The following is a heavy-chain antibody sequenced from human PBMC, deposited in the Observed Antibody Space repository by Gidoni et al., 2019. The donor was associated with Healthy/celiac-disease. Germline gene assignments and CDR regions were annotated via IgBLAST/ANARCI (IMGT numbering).Heavy chain of an antibody. V-gene: IGHV3-30-3*01. Sequence: QVQLVESGGGVVQPGRSLRLSCAASGFPFISYAMHWVRQAPGKGLEWVAVISYDGSNKYYADSVKGRFTISRDNSKNTLYLQMNSLRAEDTAVYYCARGWYSSGWYDAFDIWGQGTMVTVSS. D-gene: IGHD6-19*01. CDR3: ARGWYSSGWYDAFDI. CDR2: ISYDGSNK. CDR1: GFPFISYA. J-gene: IGHJ3*02.